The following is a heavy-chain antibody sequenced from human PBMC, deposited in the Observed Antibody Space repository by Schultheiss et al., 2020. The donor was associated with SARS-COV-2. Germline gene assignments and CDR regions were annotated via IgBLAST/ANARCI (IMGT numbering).Heavy chain of an antibody. CDR1: GGSISSYY. CDR3: ARKVTYYDFWSGQRAFDY. J-gene: IGHJ4*02. V-gene: IGHV4-34*01. D-gene: IGHD3-3*01. Sequence: SETLSLTCTVSGGSISSYYWSWIRQPPGKGLEWIGEINHSGSTSYNPSLKSRVTISVDTSKNQFSLKLSSVTAADTAVYYCARKVTYYDFWSGQRAFDYWGQGTLVTVSS. CDR2: INHSGST.